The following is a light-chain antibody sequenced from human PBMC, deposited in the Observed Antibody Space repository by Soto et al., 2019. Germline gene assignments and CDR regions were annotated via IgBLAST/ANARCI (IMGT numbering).Light chain of an antibody. V-gene: IGKV3-20*01. CDR2: GTS. Sequence: EIVLTQSPGTLSLSPGERATLSCRASQSVSSSYLAWYQQRPGQAPRLLLYGTSNRGTGIPARFSGSGSGTDFTITISRLEPEDSAVYYCQQYGISPWTFGQGTKVEIK. CDR1: QSVSSSY. J-gene: IGKJ1*01. CDR3: QQYGISPWT.